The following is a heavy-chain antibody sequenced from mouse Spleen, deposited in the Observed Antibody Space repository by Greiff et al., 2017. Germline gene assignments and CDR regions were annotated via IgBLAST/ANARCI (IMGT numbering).Heavy chain of an antibody. Sequence: VQLQQSGPELVKPGASVKLSCKASGYTFTSYDMNWVKQRPGQGLEWIGWIYTSDGSTKYHEKFKGQATLTVDKSSSTAYMELHSLTSEDSAVYFCARGYYCISYYWYFDVWGTGTTVTVSS. CDR1: GYTFTSYD. D-gene: IGHD1-1*01. J-gene: IGHJ1*03. V-gene: IGHV1-85*01. CDR2: IYTSDGST. CDR3: ARGYYCISYYWYFDV.